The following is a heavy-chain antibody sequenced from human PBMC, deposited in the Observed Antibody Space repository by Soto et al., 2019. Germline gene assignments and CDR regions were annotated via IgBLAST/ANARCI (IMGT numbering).Heavy chain of an antibody. J-gene: IGHJ6*02. CDR1: GGTFSSYA. D-gene: IGHD3-10*01. Sequence: SVKVSCKASGGTFSSYAISWVRQAPGQGLEWMGGIIPIFGTANYAQKFQGRVTITADESTSTAYMELSSLRSEDTAVYYCARSGYYYGSGSLYYYGMDVWGQGTTVTVSS. CDR3: ARSGYYYGSGSLYYYGMDV. V-gene: IGHV1-69*13. CDR2: IIPIFGTA.